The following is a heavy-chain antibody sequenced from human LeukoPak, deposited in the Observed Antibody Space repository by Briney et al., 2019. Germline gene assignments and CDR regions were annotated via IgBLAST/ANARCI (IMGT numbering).Heavy chain of an antibody. Sequence: PSETLSLTCTVSVAPITSVISSWGWIRQPPGKGLEWIGSIYYSGSTYYNPSLKSRVTISVDTSKNQFSLKLSSVTAADTAVYYCARQRYDSTCGYWGQGTLVTVSS. J-gene: IGHJ4*02. CDR1: VAPITSVISS. D-gene: IGHD3-22*01. CDR3: ARQRYDSTCGY. V-gene: IGHV4-39*01. CDR2: IYYSGST.